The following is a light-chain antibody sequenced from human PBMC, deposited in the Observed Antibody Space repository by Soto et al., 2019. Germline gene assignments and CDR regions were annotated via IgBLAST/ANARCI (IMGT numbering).Light chain of an antibody. CDR3: SSYTSSGPNYV. CDR2: DVS. Sequence: QSALTQPASVSGSPGQSITISCTGTSSDIGGYNYVSWYQQHPGKAPELMIYDVSNRPSGVSSRFSGSKSANTASLTISGLQAEDEADYYCSSYTSSGPNYVFGTGTKLTVL. V-gene: IGLV2-14*01. J-gene: IGLJ1*01. CDR1: SSDIGGYNY.